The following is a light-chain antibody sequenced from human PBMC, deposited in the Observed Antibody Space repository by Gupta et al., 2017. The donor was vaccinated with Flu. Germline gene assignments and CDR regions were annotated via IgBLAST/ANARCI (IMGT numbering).Light chain of an antibody. J-gene: IGKJ1*01. V-gene: IGKV2-28*01. Sequence: DTVVTQSPLSLSVTSGEPASISCRSSQTLLYSNGYNYLDWYVQKPGQPPQLLIYLGSNRASGVPDRFSGSGSGTTFTLKITRVEAEDVGIYYCMQALHTPPTFGQGTKVEVK. CDR3: MQALHTPPT. CDR2: LGS. CDR1: QTLLYSNGYNY.